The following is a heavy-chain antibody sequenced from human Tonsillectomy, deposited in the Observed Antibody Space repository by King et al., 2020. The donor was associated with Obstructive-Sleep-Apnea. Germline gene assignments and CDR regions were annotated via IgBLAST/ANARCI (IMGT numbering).Heavy chain of an antibody. D-gene: IGHD1-26*01. V-gene: IGHV4-31*03. CDR1: GGSISSGGDY. J-gene: IGHJ4*02. Sequence: VQLQESGPGLVKPSQTLSLTCTVSGGSISSGGDYWSWFRQHPGKGLEWIGYIYYSVSTYYNPSLKSRVTISVDTSKNQSSLKLSSVTAADTAVYYCARELDSGSYYLGSYFDYWGQGTLVTVSS. CDR2: IYYSVST. CDR3: ARELDSGSYYLGSYFDY.